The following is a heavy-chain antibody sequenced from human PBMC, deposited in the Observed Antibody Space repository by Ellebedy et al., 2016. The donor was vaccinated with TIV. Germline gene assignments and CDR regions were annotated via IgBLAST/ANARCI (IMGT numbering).Heavy chain of an antibody. Sequence: SETLSLTXTVSGGSISSYYWSWIRQPPGKGLEWIGYIYYSGSTNYNPSLKSRVTISVDTSKNQFSLKLSSVTAADTAVYYCARVLRYFDWLDESYLFDYWGQGTLVTVSS. D-gene: IGHD3-9*01. CDR1: GGSISSYY. J-gene: IGHJ4*02. CDR3: ARVLRYFDWLDESYLFDY. V-gene: IGHV4-59*01. CDR2: IYYSGST.